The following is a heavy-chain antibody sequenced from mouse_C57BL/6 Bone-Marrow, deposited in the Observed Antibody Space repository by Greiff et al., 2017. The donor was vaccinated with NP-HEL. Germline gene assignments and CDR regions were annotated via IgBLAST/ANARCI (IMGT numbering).Heavy chain of an antibody. CDR1: GFTFSDYY. CDR2: ISNGGGST. D-gene: IGHD2-4*01. CDR3: ARAYDYDDAMDY. J-gene: IGHJ4*01. Sequence: VQLKESGGGLVQPGGSLKLSCAASGFTFSDYYMYWVRQTPEKRLEWVAYISNGGGSTYYPDTVKGRFTISRDNAKNTLYLQMSRLKSEDTAMYYCARAYDYDDAMDYWGQGTSVTVSS. V-gene: IGHV5-12*01.